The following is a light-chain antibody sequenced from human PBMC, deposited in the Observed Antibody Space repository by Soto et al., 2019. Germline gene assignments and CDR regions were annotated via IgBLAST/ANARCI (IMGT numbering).Light chain of an antibody. CDR3: QQRSNWPPTWT. CDR1: QSVSSY. Sequence: EIVLTQSPATLSLSPGVRANLSCRVSQSVSSYLAWYQQKPGQAPRLLIYDASNRATGIPARFSGSGSGTDFTLTISSLEPEDFAVYYCQQRSNWPPTWTFGQGTKVEIK. J-gene: IGKJ1*01. V-gene: IGKV3-11*01. CDR2: DAS.